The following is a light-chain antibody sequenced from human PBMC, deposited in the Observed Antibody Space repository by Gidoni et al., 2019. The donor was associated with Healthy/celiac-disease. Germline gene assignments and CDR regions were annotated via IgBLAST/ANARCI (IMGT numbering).Light chain of an antibody. CDR2: DPS. V-gene: IGKV1-33*01. CDR3: QQYDNLPPAIT. J-gene: IGKJ5*01. CDR1: QDISNY. Sequence: DIQMTQSPSSLSASVGDRVTITGQASQDISNYLNWYQQKPGKAPKLLIYDPSNLETGDPSRFSGSGSGTDFTFTISSLQPEDIATYYCQQYDNLPPAITFGQXTRLEIK.